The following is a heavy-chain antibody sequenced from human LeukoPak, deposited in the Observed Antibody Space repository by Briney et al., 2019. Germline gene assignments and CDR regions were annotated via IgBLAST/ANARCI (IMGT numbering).Heavy chain of an antibody. CDR3: ARDLVWCGEPNGYYNYMDV. V-gene: IGHV3-7*01. D-gene: IGHD3-10*01. CDR1: GFMFSSYW. J-gene: IGHJ6*03. CDR2: IKEDGSEK. Sequence: PGGSLRLSCAASGFMFSSYWMSWVRQAPGKGLEWVADIKEDGSEKSYVDSVKGRLTISRDNAKNSLYLQMNTLRAEDTAVYYCARDLVWCGEPNGYYNYMDVWGKGTTVTVSS.